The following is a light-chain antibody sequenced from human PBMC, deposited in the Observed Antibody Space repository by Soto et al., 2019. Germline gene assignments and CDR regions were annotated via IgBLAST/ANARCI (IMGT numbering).Light chain of an antibody. CDR3: QQYNSYVPT. Sequence: DIQMTETPTTLSASLGDRVTLSCRASQSISNLLNWVQHKPGNAPKVLISAASTLQSGVPPRFSGSESGTDFTLTISSLQPEDSATYYCQQYNSYVPTFGGGTKVDNK. V-gene: IGKV1-39*01. CDR2: AAS. J-gene: IGKJ4*01. CDR1: QSISNL.